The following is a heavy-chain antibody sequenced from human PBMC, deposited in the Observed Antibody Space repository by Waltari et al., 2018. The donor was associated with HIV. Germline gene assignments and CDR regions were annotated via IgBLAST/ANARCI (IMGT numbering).Heavy chain of an antibody. J-gene: IGHJ6*02. Sequence: QVRLEQWGTGLLKPSETLSRTAAVYGSSFRDYSWTWIRQSPGQGLEWIGEVNDIGGVRYSPSFRSRVSMSIDAAKNQFSMNLTSATAADTAVYYCARGRWKNRGPLPMDVWDQGTMVIVSS. V-gene: IGHV4-34*01. CDR3: ARGRWKNRGPLPMDV. CDR2: VNDIGGV. CDR1: GSSFRDYS. D-gene: IGHD1-1*01.